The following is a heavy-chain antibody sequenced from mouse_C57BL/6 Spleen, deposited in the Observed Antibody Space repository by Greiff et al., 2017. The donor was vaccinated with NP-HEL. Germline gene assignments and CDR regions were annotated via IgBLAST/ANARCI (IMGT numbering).Heavy chain of an antibody. CDR2: ISSGGSYT. Sequence: VQLQQSGGDLVKPGGSLKLSCAASGFTFSSYGMSWVRQTPDKRLEWVATISSGGSYTYYPDSVKGRFTISRDNAKNTLYLQMSSLKSEDTAMYYCARHYGSRTYYAMDYWGQGTSGTVSS. CDR3: ARHYGSRTYYAMDY. V-gene: IGHV5-6*01. J-gene: IGHJ4*01. CDR1: GFTFSSYG. D-gene: IGHD1-1*01.